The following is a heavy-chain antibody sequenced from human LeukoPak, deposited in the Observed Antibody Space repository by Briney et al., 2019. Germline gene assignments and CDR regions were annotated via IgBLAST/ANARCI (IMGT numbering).Heavy chain of an antibody. J-gene: IGHJ6*02. D-gene: IGHD3-22*01. Sequence: GGSLRLSCAASGFTFSSYSMNWVRQAPGKGLEWVSYISSSSSTIYYADSVKGRFTISRDNAKNSLYLQMNSLRDEDTAVYYCASYYDSSGATYYYGMDVWGQGTTVTVSS. CDR2: ISSSSSTI. CDR1: GFTFSSYS. CDR3: ASYYDSSGATYYYGMDV. V-gene: IGHV3-48*02.